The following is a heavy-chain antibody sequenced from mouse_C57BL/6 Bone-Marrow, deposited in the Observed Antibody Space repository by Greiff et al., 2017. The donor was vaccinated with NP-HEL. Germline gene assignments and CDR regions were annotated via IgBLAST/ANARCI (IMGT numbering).Heavy chain of an antibody. CDR2: ISDGGSYT. Sequence: EVMLVESGGGLVKPGGSLKLSCAASGFTFSSYAMSWVRQTPEKRLEWVATISDGGSYTYYPDNVKGRFTISRDNDKNNLYLQMSHLKSEDTAMYYCARDRDYDGYYYAMDYWGQGTSVTVSS. V-gene: IGHV5-4*01. CDR3: ARDRDYDGYYYAMDY. CDR1: GFTFSSYA. D-gene: IGHD2-4*01. J-gene: IGHJ4*01.